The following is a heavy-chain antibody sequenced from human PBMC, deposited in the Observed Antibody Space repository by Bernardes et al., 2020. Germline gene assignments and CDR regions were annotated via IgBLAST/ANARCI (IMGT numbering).Heavy chain of an antibody. Sequence: GGSLRLSCAASGFTVDSPYMTWVRQAPGKGLEWVSVIFSGGKGGSTYYAESVRGRFTISRDNSKNTLYLQMNSLRAEDTAVYYCTSFIPQYSSGWYYLDYWGQGTLVTVYS. CDR3: TSFIPQYSSGWYYLDY. V-gene: IGHV3-66*01. CDR2: IFSGGKGGST. D-gene: IGHD6-19*01. CDR1: GFTVDSPY. J-gene: IGHJ4*02.